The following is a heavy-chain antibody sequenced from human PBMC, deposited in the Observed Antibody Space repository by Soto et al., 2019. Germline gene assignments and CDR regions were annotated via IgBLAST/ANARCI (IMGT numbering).Heavy chain of an antibody. J-gene: IGHJ4*02. CDR3: ARVRGHSYGYVDY. Sequence: GSLLPTCAASGYSRFSYYSMNWVRQAPGKGLEWVSFISCSGYPIYYADSVMGRFTISRDNAKNSLSLQMDSLRVEDKAVYYCARVRGHSYGYVDYWGQGTLVTVYS. D-gene: IGHD5-18*01. CDR2: ISCSGYPI. CDR1: GYSRFSYYS. V-gene: IGHV3-48*01.